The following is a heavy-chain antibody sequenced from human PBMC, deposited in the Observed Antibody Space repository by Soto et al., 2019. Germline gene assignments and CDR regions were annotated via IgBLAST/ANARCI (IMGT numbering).Heavy chain of an antibody. CDR3: ARAAAGNSPFDY. CDR1: GFTFSNYG. Sequence: QVQLVESGGGVVQPGRSLRLSCAASGFTFSNYGMHWVRQAPGKGLEGVAVIWYDGSNKYYADSVKGRFTISRDNSKNTLYRQMDSLRAEDTAVYYCARAAAGNSPFDYWGQGTLVTVSS. V-gene: IGHV3-33*01. J-gene: IGHJ4*02. CDR2: IWYDGSNK. D-gene: IGHD6-13*01.